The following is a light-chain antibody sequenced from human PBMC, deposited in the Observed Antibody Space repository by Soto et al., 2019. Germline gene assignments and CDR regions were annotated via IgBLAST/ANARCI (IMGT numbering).Light chain of an antibody. CDR3: QSFDLSLSASV. CDR2: FNA. CDR1: SSNIGAGYD. V-gene: IGLV1-40*01. J-gene: IGLJ3*02. Sequence: QSALMQAPSVSGAPGQRVTISCTGSSSNIGAGYDVHWYQQFPGTAPRLLIFFNANRPSGVPDRFSASKSDTSASLVINGLQSEDEADYYCQSFDLSLSASVFGGGTKLTVL.